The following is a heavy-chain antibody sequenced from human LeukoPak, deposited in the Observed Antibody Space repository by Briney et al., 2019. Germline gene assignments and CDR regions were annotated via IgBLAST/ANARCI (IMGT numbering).Heavy chain of an antibody. CDR2: ISSSSSYI. CDR3: ASAGYSSSWYEGHFEY. Sequence: PGGSLRLSCAASGFTFSSYSMNWVRQAPGKGLEWVSSISSSSSYIYYADSVKGRFTISRDNAKNSLYLQMNSLRAEDTAVYYCASAGYSSSWYEGHFEYWGQGTLVTVSS. CDR1: GFTFSSYS. V-gene: IGHV3-21*01. J-gene: IGHJ4*02. D-gene: IGHD6-13*01.